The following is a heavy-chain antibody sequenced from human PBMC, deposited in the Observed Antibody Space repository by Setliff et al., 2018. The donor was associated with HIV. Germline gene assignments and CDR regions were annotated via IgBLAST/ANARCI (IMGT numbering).Heavy chain of an antibody. D-gene: IGHD1-1*01. Sequence: PGGSLRLSCLSSGFTFGDYPMSWVRQAPGKGLEWVGFIGSKARGATTEYAASVKGRFTISRDDSKSIAYLQMNSLKTEDTAVYYCTSGKLERRTGHHYYMDVWGKGTTVTVSS. CDR1: GFTFGDYP. J-gene: IGHJ6*03. CDR2: IGSKARGATT. CDR3: TSGKLERRTGHHYYMDV. V-gene: IGHV3-49*04.